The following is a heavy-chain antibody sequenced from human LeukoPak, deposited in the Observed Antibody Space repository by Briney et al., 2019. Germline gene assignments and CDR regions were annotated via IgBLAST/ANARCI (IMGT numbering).Heavy chain of an antibody. CDR1: GYTFTGYY. CDR2: INPNSGGT. D-gene: IGHD3-22*01. Sequence: GASVKVSCKASGYTFTGYYMHWVRQAPGQGLEWMGWINPNSGGTNYAQKFQGRVTMTRDTSISTAYMELSRLRSDDTAVYYCARGKPIAYYYDSSGQRGDYWGQGTLVTVSS. J-gene: IGHJ4*02. CDR3: ARGKPIAYYYDSSGQRGDY. V-gene: IGHV1-2*02.